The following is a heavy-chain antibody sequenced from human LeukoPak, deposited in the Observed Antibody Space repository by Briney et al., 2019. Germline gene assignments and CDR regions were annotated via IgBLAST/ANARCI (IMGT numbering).Heavy chain of an antibody. CDR2: IGSSGSPT. J-gene: IGHJ3*02. CDR3: AREFGPRDAFDI. D-gene: IGHD3-10*01. V-gene: IGHV3-48*02. Sequence: PGGSLRLSCAASGFAFSSYNMNWVRQAPGKGLEWISYIGSSGSPTHYADSVGGRFTISRDNAKNSLYLQMNSLRDEDTAVYYCAREFGPRDAFDIWGQGTMVTVSS. CDR1: GFAFSSYN.